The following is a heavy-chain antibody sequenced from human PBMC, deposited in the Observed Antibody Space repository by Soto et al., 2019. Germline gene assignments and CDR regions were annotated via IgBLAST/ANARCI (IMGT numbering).Heavy chain of an antibody. D-gene: IGHD5-12*01. J-gene: IGHJ6*03. CDR2: IYYSGST. CDR1: GGSISSYY. V-gene: IGHV4-59*08. Sequence: SETLSLTCTVSGGSISSYYWSWIRQPPGKGLEWIGYIYYSGSTNYNPSLKSRVTISVDTSKNQFSLKLSSVTAADTAVYYCARHFRVATTRTPSYYYYYMDVWGKGTTVTVSS. CDR3: ARHFRVATTRTPSYYYYYMDV.